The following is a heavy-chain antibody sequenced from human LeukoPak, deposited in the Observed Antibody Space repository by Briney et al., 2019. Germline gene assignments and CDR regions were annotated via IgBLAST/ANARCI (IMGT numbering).Heavy chain of an antibody. V-gene: IGHV4-59*01. D-gene: IGHD3-16*01. CDR1: GGSISSYY. CDR3: AREIDPWIGAYCFDY. CDR2: IYYSGST. Sequence: SETLSLTCTVSGGSISSYYWSWIRQPPGKGLEWIGYIYYSGSTNYNPSLKSRVTISVDTSKNQFSLKLSSVTAADTAVYYCAREIDPWIGAYCFDYWGQGTLVTVSS. J-gene: IGHJ4*02.